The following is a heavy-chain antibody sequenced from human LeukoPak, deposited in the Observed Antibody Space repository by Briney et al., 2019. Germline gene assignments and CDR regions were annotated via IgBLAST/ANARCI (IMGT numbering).Heavy chain of an antibody. CDR1: GYTFTGFY. D-gene: IGHD3-9*01. J-gene: IGHJ4*02. CDR2: ISPNSGGT. CDR3: ATYDILTGYRY. V-gene: IGHV1-2*02. Sequence: EASVKVSCKASGYTFTGFYLHWVRQAPGQGLEWMGWISPNSGGTDFAQRFQGRVTMTRDTSISTAYMELSRLRSDDTAVYYCATYDILTGYRYWGQGTLVTVSS.